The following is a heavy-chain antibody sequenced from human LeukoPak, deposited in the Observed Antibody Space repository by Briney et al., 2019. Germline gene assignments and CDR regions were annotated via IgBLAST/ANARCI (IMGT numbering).Heavy chain of an antibody. CDR2: ISYSGSP. CDR1: GGSISSYY. CDR3: ARSSSAHYYDSSGYLPSHFDC. V-gene: IGHV4-59*01. Sequence: SETLSLTCTVSGGSISSYYWSWIRQPPGKGLGWIGYISYSGSPNYNPSLKSRVTISVDTSKNQFSLKLSSVTAADTAVYYCARSSSAHYYDSSGYLPSHFDCWGQGTLVTVSS. D-gene: IGHD3-22*01. J-gene: IGHJ4*02.